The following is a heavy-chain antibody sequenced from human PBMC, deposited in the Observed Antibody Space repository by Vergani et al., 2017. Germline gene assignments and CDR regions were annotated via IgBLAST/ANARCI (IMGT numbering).Heavy chain of an antibody. CDR2: IIPMFGTA. CDR3: ARNKDRGYDYRAAFES. CDR1: GGKFSNYA. D-gene: IGHD5-12*01. J-gene: IGHJ4*02. Sequence: QVQLVQSGAEVKKPGSSVKVSCRASGGKFSNYAINWVRQAPGQGLEWMGGIIPMFGTANYAQKFQDKITITADESTSTVYMELSSLKSEDTAVYYCARNKDRGYDYRAAFESWGRGTRVTVSS. V-gene: IGHV1-69*12.